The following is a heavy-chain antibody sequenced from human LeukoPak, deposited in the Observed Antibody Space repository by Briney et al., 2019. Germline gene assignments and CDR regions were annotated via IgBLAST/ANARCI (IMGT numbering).Heavy chain of an antibody. V-gene: IGHV3-15*01. CDR3: TTDKGIVVVVAAIRFWFDP. CDR2: IKSKTDGGTT. CDR1: GFTVSSNY. Sequence: GGSLRLSCAASGFTVSSNYMSWVRQAPGKGLEWVGRIKSKTDGGTTDYAAPVKGRFTISRDDSKNTLYLQMNSLKTEDTAVYYCTTDKGIVVVVAAIRFWFDPWGQGTLVTVSS. D-gene: IGHD2-15*01. J-gene: IGHJ5*02.